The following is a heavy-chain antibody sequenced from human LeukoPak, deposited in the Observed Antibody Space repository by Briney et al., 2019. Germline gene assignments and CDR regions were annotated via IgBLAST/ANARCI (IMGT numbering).Heavy chain of an antibody. V-gene: IGHV3-23*01. CDR1: GFTFTSYA. J-gene: IGHJ6*02. Sequence: GGSLRLSCAAFGFTFTSYAMSWVREAPGKGLEWVSTISGSGGSTYYADSVKGRFTISRDNSKNTLYLQMNSLRAEDTAVYYCAKDVIAGYYYGMDVWGQGTTVTVSS. CDR2: ISGSGGST. D-gene: IGHD3-10*01. CDR3: AKDVIAGYYYGMDV.